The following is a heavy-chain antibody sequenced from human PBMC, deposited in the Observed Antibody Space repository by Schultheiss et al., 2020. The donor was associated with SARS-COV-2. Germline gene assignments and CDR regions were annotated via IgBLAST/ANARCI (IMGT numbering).Heavy chain of an antibody. Sequence: GGSLRLSCAASGFTFSSYAMSWVRQAPGKGLEWVGRIKSETDGGTTDYAAPVKGRFSTSRDDSKSTLYLQMNSLKTEDTAVYYCATVTGGNSNDYWGQGTLVTVSS. J-gene: IGHJ4*02. D-gene: IGHD4-23*01. V-gene: IGHV3-15*01. CDR2: IKSETDGGTT. CDR1: GFTFSSYA. CDR3: ATVTGGNSNDY.